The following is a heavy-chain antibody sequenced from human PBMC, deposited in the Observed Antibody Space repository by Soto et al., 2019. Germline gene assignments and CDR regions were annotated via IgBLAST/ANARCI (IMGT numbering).Heavy chain of an antibody. CDR1: GGSISSCDYY. J-gene: IGHJ2*01. CDR2: IYYSGGT. D-gene: IGHD1-1*01. Sequence: SETLSLTCTVSGGSISSCDYYWSWIRQPPGKGLEWIGYIYYSGGTYYNPSLKSRVTISVDTSKNQFSLKLSSVTAADTAVYYCARGYDNNRGHFDFWGRGTLVTGSS. V-gene: IGHV4-30-4*01. CDR3: ARGYDNNRGHFDF.